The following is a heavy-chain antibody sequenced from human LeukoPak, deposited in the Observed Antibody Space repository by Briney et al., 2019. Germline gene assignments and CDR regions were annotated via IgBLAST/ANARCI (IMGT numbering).Heavy chain of an antibody. CDR1: GFTFNIYA. CDR2: IRGTDGYT. V-gene: IGHV3-23*01. Sequence: GGSLRLSCAASGFTFNIYAMSWIRQAPGKGLEWFSTIRGTDGYTYYADSVKGRFTISRDNSKNTLYLQMNSLRAEDTAVYYCAKERYSSSSGLGVYWGQGTLVTVSS. CDR3: AKERYSSSSGLGVY. D-gene: IGHD6-6*01. J-gene: IGHJ4*02.